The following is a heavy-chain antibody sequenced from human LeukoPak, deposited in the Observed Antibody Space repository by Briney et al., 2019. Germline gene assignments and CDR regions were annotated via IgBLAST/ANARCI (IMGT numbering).Heavy chain of an antibody. CDR1: GFTFSSYA. D-gene: IGHD6-19*01. V-gene: IGHV3-23*01. CDR2: ISGSGGST. CDR3: GKGGRGYSSGWLVVGGDY. J-gene: IGHJ4*02. Sequence: SGGSLRLSCAASGFTFSSYAMSWVRQAPGKGLEWVSAISGSGGSTYYADSVKGRFTISRDNSKNTLYLQMNSLRAEDTAVYYWGKGGRGYSSGWLVVGGDYWGQGTLVTVSS.